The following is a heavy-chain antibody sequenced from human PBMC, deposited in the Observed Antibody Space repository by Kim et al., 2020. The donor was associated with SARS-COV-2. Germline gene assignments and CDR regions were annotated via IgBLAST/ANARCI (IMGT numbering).Heavy chain of an antibody. CDR3: ARGRWELPY. J-gene: IGHJ1*01. Sequence: SETLSLTCTVSGGSISNYYWSWIRQPPGKGLEWIGYIYYSGSTNYNPSLKSRVTISVDTSNNQVSLTLSSVTAADTAVYYCARGRWELPYWAQGTLFTVS. D-gene: IGHD1-26*01. CDR2: IYYSGST. V-gene: IGHV4-59*01. CDR1: GGSISNYY.